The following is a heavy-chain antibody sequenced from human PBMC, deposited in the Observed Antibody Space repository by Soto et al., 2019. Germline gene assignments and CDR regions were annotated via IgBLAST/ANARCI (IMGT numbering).Heavy chain of an antibody. J-gene: IGHJ6*02. V-gene: IGHV3-21*01. CDR1: GFTFSSYS. CDR3: ARDQGVYGDYGDGMDV. D-gene: IGHD4-17*01. CDR2: ISSSSSYI. Sequence: VGSVRLSCAASGFTFSSYSMNWVRQAPGKGLEWVSSISSSSSYIYYADSVKGRFTISRDNAKNSLYLQMNSLRAEDTAVYYCARDQGVYGDYGDGMDVWGQGTTVTVSS.